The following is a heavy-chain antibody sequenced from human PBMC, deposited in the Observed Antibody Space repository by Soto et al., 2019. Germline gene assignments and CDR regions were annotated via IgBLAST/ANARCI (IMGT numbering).Heavy chain of an antibody. CDR1: GFTFSHAW. V-gene: IGHV3-15*01. CDR3: STDYPHGSGYGY. J-gene: IGHJ4*02. CDR2: IKSTPDGGTT. Sequence: EVQLVESGGGLVKPGDSLRLSCAASGFTFSHAWMSWVRQAPGKGLEWVGRIKSTPDGGTTEYAAPVKGRFTISKDDSKNTLYLQMNSLTTADTAVYFCSTDYPHGSGYGYWGQGTLVTVSS. D-gene: IGHD3-10*01.